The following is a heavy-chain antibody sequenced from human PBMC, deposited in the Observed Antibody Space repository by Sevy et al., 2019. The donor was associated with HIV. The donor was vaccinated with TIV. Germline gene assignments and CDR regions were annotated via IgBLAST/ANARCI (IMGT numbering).Heavy chain of an antibody. CDR1: GFTFSSAV. CDR3: AAEDTTRFGGPWRVFDI. CDR2: VVVGSGVT. J-gene: IGHJ3*02. Sequence: ASVKVSCKVSGFTFSSAVVQWVRQARGQGLEWIGWVVVGSGVTDYAQKFQERVTITRDMSTKTVSMDLSSLRFEDTAVYYCAAEDTTRFGGPWRVFDIWGQGTVVTVSS. V-gene: IGHV1-58*01. D-gene: IGHD3-16*01.